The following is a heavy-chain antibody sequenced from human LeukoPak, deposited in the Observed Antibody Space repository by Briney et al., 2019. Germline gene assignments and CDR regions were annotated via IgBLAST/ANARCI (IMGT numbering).Heavy chain of an antibody. CDR1: GGSISSYY. CDR2: IHYSGNT. D-gene: IGHD5-12*01. J-gene: IGHJ4*02. Sequence: PSETLSLTCTVSGGSISSYYWSWIRQPPGKGLEWLGYIHYSGNTDYNPPLKSRVTMSLHTSENQFSLKLSSVTAADTAVYYCARVPYSGYEFTIDSWGQGTLVTVSS. V-gene: IGHV4-59*01. CDR3: ARVPYSGYEFTIDS.